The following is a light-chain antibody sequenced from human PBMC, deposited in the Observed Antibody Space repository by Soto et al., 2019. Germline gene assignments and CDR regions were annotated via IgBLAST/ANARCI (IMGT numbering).Light chain of an antibody. V-gene: IGLV1-51*02. Sequence: SVTAAPVQKRTITSSGSSSNIGNNYVSWYQQLPGTAPKLLIYENNKRPSGIPDRFSGSKSGTSATLGITGLQTGDEADYYCGTWDSSLSVLYVFGTGTKVTVL. J-gene: IGLJ1*01. CDR2: ENN. CDR3: GTWDSSLSVLYV. CDR1: SSNIGNNY.